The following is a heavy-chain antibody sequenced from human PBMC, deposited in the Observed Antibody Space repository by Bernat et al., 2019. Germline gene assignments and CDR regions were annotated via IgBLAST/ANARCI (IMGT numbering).Heavy chain of an antibody. D-gene: IGHD2-2*01. J-gene: IGHJ4*02. V-gene: IGHV3-30*03. Sequence: QVQLVESGGGVVQPGRSLRLSCAASGFTFSSYGMHWVRQAPGKGLEWVAVISYDGSNKYYADSVKGRFTISRDNSKNTLYLQMNSLRAEDTAVYYCARGCRDQLLCMWGQGTLVTVSS. CDR1: GFTFSSYG. CDR2: ISYDGSNK. CDR3: ARGCRDQLLCM.